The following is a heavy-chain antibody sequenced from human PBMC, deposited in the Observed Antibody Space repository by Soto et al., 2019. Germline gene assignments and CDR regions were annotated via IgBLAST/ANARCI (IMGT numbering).Heavy chain of an antibody. Sequence: SVKVSCKASGGTFSSYAISWVRQAPGQGLEWMGGIIPIFGTANYAQKFQGRVTITADESTSTAYMELSSLRSEDTAVYYCARGGDYGGNSGWYFDPWGRGTLVTVSS. CDR2: IIPIFGTA. D-gene: IGHD4-17*01. V-gene: IGHV1-69*13. J-gene: IGHJ2*01. CDR3: ARGGDYGGNSGWYFDP. CDR1: GGTFSSYA.